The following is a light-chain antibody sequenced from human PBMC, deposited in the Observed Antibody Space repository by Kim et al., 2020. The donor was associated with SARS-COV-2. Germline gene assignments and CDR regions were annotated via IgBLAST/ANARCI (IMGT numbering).Light chain of an antibody. J-gene: IGKJ4*01. CDR1: QSVHSN. CDR2: GAS. V-gene: IGKV3-15*01. Sequence: EIVMTQSPPTLSVSPGESDTLSCRASQSVHSNLAWYQQKPGQAPRLLIYGASTRATGTPARFSGSGSGTEFTLTISSLQSEDFGVYYCQQYDNWPPLTFGGGTKVDIK. CDR3: QQYDNWPPLT.